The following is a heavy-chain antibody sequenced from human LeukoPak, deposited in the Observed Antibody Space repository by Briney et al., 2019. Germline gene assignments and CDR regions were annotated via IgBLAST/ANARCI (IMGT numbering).Heavy chain of an antibody. J-gene: IGHJ6*02. CDR3: AKEGMVTARDVYYGMDV. D-gene: IGHD2-21*02. Sequence: GGSLRLSCAASGFTFDDYAMHWVRQAPGKGLEWVSGISWNSGSIGYADSVKGRFTISRDNAKNSLYLQMNSLRAEDTALYYCAKEGMVTARDVYYGMDVWGQGTTVTVSS. V-gene: IGHV3-9*01. CDR2: ISWNSGSI. CDR1: GFTFDDYA.